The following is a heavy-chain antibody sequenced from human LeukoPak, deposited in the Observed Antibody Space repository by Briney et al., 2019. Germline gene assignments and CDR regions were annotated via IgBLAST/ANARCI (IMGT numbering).Heavy chain of an antibody. CDR2: ISGYNGNA. CDR3: ARRRTSSGYHFDP. D-gene: IGHD3-22*01. Sequence: ASVKVSCTASGLTFSSYGITWVRQAPGQGLEWMGWISGYNGNAKYAQKFQDRVTLTIDTSTNTTYMDLRGLTSDDTAVYYCARRRTSSGYHFDPWGQGTLVTVSS. CDR1: GLTFSSYG. J-gene: IGHJ5*02. V-gene: IGHV1-18*01.